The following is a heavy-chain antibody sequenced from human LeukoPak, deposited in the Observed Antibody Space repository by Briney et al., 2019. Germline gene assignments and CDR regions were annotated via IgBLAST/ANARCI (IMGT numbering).Heavy chain of an antibody. CDR1: GYTFTSNY. V-gene: IGHV1-8*03. CDR3: ARDDIQNSGSYSIGET. D-gene: IGHD1-26*01. Sequence: ASVKVSCKAFGYTFTSNYMHWVRQATGQGLEWMGWMNPNSGNTGYAQKFQGRVTITRNTSISTAYMELSSLRSEDTAVYYCARDDIQNSGSYSIGETWGQGTLVTVSS. CDR2: MNPNSGNT. J-gene: IGHJ5*02.